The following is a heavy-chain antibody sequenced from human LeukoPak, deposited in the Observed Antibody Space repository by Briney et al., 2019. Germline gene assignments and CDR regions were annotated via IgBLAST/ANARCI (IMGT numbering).Heavy chain of an antibody. CDR2: INPNSGGT. J-gene: IGHJ3*02. D-gene: IGHD5-18*01. CDR3: ARFGRTQLWFRAFDI. CDR1: GYTFTGYY. V-gene: IGHV1-2*06. Sequence: ASVKVSCKASGYTFTGYYMHWVRQAPGQGLEWMGRINPNSGGTNYAQKFQGRVTMTRDTSISTAYMELSRLRSDDTAVYYCARFGRTQLWFRAFDIWGQGTMVTVSS.